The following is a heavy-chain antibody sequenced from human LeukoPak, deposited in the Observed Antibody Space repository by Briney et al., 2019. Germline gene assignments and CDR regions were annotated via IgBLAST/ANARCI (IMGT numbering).Heavy chain of an antibody. CDR1: GGSFSDYY. V-gene: IGHV4-34*01. CDR3: ARVGDSSSKYYYYYYMDV. D-gene: IGHD6-6*01. Sequence: PSETLSLTCTVYGGSFSDYYWSWIRQPPGKGLEWIGEINHSGSTNYNPSLKGRVTISVDTSKNQFSLKLSSVTAADTAVYYCARVGDSSSKYYYYYYMDVWGKGTTVTVSS. CDR2: INHSGST. J-gene: IGHJ6*03.